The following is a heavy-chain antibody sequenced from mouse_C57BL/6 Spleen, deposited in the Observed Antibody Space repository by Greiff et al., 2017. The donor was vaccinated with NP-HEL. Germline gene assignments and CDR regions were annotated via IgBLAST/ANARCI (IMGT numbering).Heavy chain of an antibody. CDR1: GYTFTSYW. CDR2: IYPSDSET. CDR3: ARRLYYAMDY. Sequence: VRLQQPGAELVKPGSSVKLSCKASGYTFTSYWMDWVKQRPGQGLEWIGNIYPSDSETHYNQKFKDKATLTVDKSSSTAYMQLSSLTSEDSAVYYCARRLYYAMDYWGQGTSVTVSS. J-gene: IGHJ4*01. V-gene: IGHV1-61*01.